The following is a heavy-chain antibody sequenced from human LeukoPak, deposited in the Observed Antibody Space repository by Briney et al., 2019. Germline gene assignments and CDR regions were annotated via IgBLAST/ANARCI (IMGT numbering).Heavy chain of an antibody. CDR3: ARGRRSGGSCYLY. Sequence: GSLRLSCAASGFTFSSYWMSWVRQPPGKGLEWIGEINHSGSTNYNPSLKSRVTISVDTSKNQFSLKLSSVTAADTAVYYCARGRRSGGSCYLYWGQGTLVTVSS. J-gene: IGHJ4*02. V-gene: IGHV4-34*01. D-gene: IGHD2-15*01. CDR1: GFTFSSYW. CDR2: INHSGST.